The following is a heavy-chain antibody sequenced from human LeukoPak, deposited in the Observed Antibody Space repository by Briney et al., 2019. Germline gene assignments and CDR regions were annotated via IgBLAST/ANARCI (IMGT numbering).Heavy chain of an antibody. J-gene: IGHJ5*02. V-gene: IGHV3-23*01. CDR3: AKDLFTMVREPFDP. CDR1: GFTFSSYG. D-gene: IGHD3-10*01. Sequence: PGGSLRLSCAASGFTFSSYGMSWVRQAPGKGLEWVSTISGSGGSTYYADSVKGRFTISRDNSKNTLYLQMNSLRAEDTAVYYCAKDLFTMVREPFDPWGQGTLVTVSS. CDR2: ISGSGGST.